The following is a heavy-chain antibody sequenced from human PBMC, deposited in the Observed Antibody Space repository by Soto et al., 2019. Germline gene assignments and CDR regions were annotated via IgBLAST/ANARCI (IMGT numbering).Heavy chain of an antibody. J-gene: IGHJ6*02. Sequence: EVQVLESGGGLVQPGGSLRLSCAASGFTCNSYAMTWVRQAPGKGLEWVSAMSVIGSTHYAPSVKGRFTISRDNSKNTLYLQMNSLRAEDTAIYYCAKKVGPPGYSYGFYGMDVRGQGTTVTVSS. D-gene: IGHD5-18*01. CDR1: GFTCNSYA. CDR2: MSVIGST. V-gene: IGHV3-23*01. CDR3: AKKVGPPGYSYGFYGMDV.